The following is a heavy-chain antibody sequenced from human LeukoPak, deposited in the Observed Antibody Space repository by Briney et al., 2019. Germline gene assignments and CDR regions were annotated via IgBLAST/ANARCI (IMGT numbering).Heavy chain of an antibody. CDR2: INPNSGGT. CDR3: ASTAEERIAVAGTYAFDI. CDR1: GYTFTGYY. Sequence: GASVKVSCKASGYTFTGYYMHWVRQAPGQGLEWMGWINPNSGGTNYAQKFQGRVTMTRDTSISTAYMELSRLRSEDTAVYYCASTAEERIAVAGTYAFDIWGQGTMVTVSS. V-gene: IGHV1-2*02. D-gene: IGHD6-19*01. J-gene: IGHJ3*02.